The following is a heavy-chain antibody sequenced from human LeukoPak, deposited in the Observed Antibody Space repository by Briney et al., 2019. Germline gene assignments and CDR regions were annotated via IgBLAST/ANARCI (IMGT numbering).Heavy chain of an antibody. CDR2: SNPDNGFT. CDR3: ARMLSGGPFDN. D-gene: IGHD5-12*01. Sequence: GASVTVSCKTSGYSFTTYGITWVRQAPGRGLEWMGWSNPDNGFTKYAQKLQGRVTMTTDTSATTAYMELKSLTSDDTAVYYCARMLSGGPFDNWGQGTLVTVSS. J-gene: IGHJ4*02. CDR1: GYSFTTYG. V-gene: IGHV1-18*01.